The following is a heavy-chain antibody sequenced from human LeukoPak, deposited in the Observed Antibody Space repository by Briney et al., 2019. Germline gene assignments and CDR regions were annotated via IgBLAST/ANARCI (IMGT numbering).Heavy chain of an antibody. CDR1: GFTFTSSA. J-gene: IGHJ6*02. CDR2: IVVGSGNT. D-gene: IGHD3-22*01. CDR3: ARGSSYDSSGYYDYYYYGMDV. V-gene: IGHV1-58*01. Sequence: SVKVSCKASGFTFTSSAVQWVRQARGQRLEWIGWIVVGSGNTNYAQKFQERVTITRDMSTSTAYMELSSLRSEDTAVYYCARGSSYDSSGYYDYYYYGMDVWGQGTTVTVSS.